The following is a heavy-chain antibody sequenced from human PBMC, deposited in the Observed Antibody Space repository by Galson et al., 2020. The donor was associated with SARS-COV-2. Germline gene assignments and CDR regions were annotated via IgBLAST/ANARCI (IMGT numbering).Heavy chain of an antibody. J-gene: IGHJ6*03. Sequence: RQDGSVNVSCKASGYTFTGYYMHWVRQAPGQGLEWMGWINPNSGGTNYAQKFQGWVTMTRDTSISTAYMELSRLRSDDTAVYYCARESSSRDGDDYYYMGVLCKGTTCTVSS. CDR2: INPNSGGT. D-gene: IGHD2-2*01. V-gene: IGHV1-2*04. CDR1: GYTFTGYY. CDR3: ARESSSRDGDDYYYMGV.